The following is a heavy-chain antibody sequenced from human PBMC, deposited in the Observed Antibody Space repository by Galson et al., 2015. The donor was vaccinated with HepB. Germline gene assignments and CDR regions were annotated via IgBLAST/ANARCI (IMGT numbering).Heavy chain of an antibody. CDR3: AKDFRDSGSYVGGGMDY. J-gene: IGHJ4*02. CDR1: GFTFDDYA. CDR2: ISWNSGRK. D-gene: IGHD1-26*01. V-gene: IGHV3-9*01. Sequence: SLRLSCAASGFTFDDYAMHWVRQGPGKGLEWVSGISWNSGRKGYAASVKGRFTISRDYAKNSLYLQMDSLRPEDTALYYCAKDFRDSGSYVGGGMDYWGQGTLVTASS.